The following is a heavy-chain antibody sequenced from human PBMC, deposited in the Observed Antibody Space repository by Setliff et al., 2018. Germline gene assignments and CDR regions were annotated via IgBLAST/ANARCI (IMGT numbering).Heavy chain of an antibody. Sequence: PGGSLRLSCAASGFAFSNFAMGWVRQAPGRGLEWVSIISAVNSGTYYADSVRGRFTISRDNSKNTLYLQMNRLRVEDTAVYYCAKRDAVAGAVAYWGRGTLVTVSS. CDR1: GFAFSNFA. CDR3: AKRDAVAGAVAY. J-gene: IGHJ4*02. D-gene: IGHD6-19*01. CDR2: ISAVNSGT. V-gene: IGHV3-23*01.